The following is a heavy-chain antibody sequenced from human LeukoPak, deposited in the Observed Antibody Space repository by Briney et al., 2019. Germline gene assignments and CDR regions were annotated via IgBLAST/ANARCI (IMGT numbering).Heavy chain of an antibody. Sequence: ASAKVSCKASGYTFTSYYMHWVRQAPGQGLEWMGIINPSGGSTSYAQKFQGRVTMTRDTSTSTVYMELSSLRAEDTALYYCAKDIGGDLVGATLDYWGQGTLVTVSS. D-gene: IGHD1-26*01. CDR1: GYTFTSYY. V-gene: IGHV1-46*01. CDR3: AKDIGGDLVGATLDY. J-gene: IGHJ4*02. CDR2: INPSGGST.